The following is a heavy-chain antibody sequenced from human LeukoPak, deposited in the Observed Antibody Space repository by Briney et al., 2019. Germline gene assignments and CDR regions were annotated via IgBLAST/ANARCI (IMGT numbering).Heavy chain of an antibody. CDR2: ISGSGHDI. CDR1: GFTFSDSY. Sequence: GGSLRLSCAASGFTFSDSYMTWVRQAPGKGVEWVAYISGSGHDINYSDSVKGRFTISRDNAKNSLYLQMNSLRAEDTAVYYCARLHSGYDYLRYYYYMDVWGKGTTVTVSS. CDR3: ARLHSGYDYLRYYYYMDV. V-gene: IGHV3-11*04. J-gene: IGHJ6*03. D-gene: IGHD5-12*01.